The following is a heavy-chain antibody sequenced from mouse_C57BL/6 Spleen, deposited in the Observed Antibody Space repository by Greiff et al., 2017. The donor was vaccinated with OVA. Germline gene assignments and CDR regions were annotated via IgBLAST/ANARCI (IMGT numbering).Heavy chain of an antibody. J-gene: IGHJ3*01. CDR2: ISSGGSYT. CDR1: GFTFSSYG. V-gene: IGHV5-6*02. Sequence: EVKLVESGGDLVKPGGSLKLSCAASGFTFSSYGMSWVRQTPDKRLEWVATISSGGSYTYYPDSVKGRFTISRDNAKNTLYLQMSSLKSEDTAMYYCARQRGDVWFAYWGQGTLVTVSA. D-gene: IGHD3-3*01. CDR3: ARQRGDVWFAY.